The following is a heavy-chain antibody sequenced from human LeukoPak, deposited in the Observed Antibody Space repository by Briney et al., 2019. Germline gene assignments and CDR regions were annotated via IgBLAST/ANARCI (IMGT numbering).Heavy chain of an antibody. Sequence: PGGSLRLSCAVSGFTFSMYAMAWVRQAPGKGLEWVSGISDNTYYADSVRGRFTISRDNSKNTLYLQMNSLRAEDTAVYYCARAGFDYYGSGNYFDYWGQGTLVTVSS. D-gene: IGHD3-10*01. J-gene: IGHJ4*02. CDR2: ISDNT. CDR3: ARAGFDYYGSGNYFDY. V-gene: IGHV3-23*01. CDR1: GFTFSMYA.